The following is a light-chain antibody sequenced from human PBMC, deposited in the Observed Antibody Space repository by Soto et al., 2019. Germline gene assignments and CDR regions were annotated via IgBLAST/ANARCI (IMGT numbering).Light chain of an antibody. Sequence: VLTQPPSVSGAPGQRVTISCTGSSSNIGPDYDVHWYQQLPGTAPKLLIYGDSNRPSGVPDRFSGSRSGTSASLAITGLQAEDEADCYCQSWDSSLSASVFGSGTKVTVL. J-gene: IGLJ1*01. CDR3: QSWDSSLSASV. CDR1: SSNIGPDYD. CDR2: GDS. V-gene: IGLV1-40*01.